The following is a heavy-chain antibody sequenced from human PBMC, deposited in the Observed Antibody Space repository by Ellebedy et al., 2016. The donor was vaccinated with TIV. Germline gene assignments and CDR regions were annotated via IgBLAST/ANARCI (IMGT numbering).Heavy chain of an antibody. V-gene: IGHV3-21*01. Sequence: GGSLRLXCVASGFTFSGSWMSWVRQAPGKGLEWLSSINVYGYVKQYAASVKGRFTISRDNAKNLLYLQMNSLRVDDTAVYYCAKDLANWANDYWGQGALVTVSS. J-gene: IGHJ4*02. CDR1: GFTFSGSW. D-gene: IGHD7-27*01. CDR2: INVYGYVK. CDR3: AKDLANWANDY.